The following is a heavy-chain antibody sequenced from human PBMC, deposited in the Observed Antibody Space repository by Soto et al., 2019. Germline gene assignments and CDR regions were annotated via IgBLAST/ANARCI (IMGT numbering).Heavy chain of an antibody. V-gene: IGHV1-69*08. CDR3: ARETTTVATYCFDY. CDR1: GGTFSSYT. CDR2: IIPILGIA. Sequence: QVQLVQSGAEVKKPGSSVKVSCKASGGTFSSYTISWVRQAPGQGLEWMGRIIPILGIANYAPKFQGRVTSTADNSTSTAYMEPTSLRSEDTAVYYCARETTTVATYCFDYWGQGTLVTVSS. D-gene: IGHD4-17*01. J-gene: IGHJ4*02.